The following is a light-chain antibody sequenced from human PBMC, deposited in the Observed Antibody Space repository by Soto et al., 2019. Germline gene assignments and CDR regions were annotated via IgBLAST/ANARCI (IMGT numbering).Light chain of an antibody. CDR2: GAS. V-gene: IGKV3-15*01. Sequence: EIVMTQSPATLSVSPGERATLSCRASQSIRNKLAWYQQKPGQAPTLLIYGASTRATGVPASFRGSGSGTEFTLTINGLQAEDFALYWWQQYDSWPPTFGGGTKVEIK. CDR1: QSIRNK. J-gene: IGKJ4*01. CDR3: QQYDSWPPT.